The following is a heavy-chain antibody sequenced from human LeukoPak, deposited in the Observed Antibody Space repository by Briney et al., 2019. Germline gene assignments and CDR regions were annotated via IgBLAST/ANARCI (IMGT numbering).Heavy chain of an antibody. J-gene: IGHJ4*02. Sequence: GASVKVSCKASGGTFSSYAISWVRQAPGQGLEWMGGIIPIFGTANYAQKFQGRVTITTDESTSIAYMELSSLRSEDTAVYYCASFTNTAFGYWGQGTLVTVSS. CDR1: GGTFSSYA. V-gene: IGHV1-69*05. CDR3: ASFTNTAFGY. D-gene: IGHD5-18*01. CDR2: IIPIFGTA.